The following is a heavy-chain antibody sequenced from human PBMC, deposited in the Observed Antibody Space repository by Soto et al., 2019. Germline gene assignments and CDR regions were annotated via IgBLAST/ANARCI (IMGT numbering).Heavy chain of an antibody. J-gene: IGHJ6*02. CDR3: ATKRGVGWWFVVDV. V-gene: IGHV3-30*03. Sequence: QMQLVESGGGVVQPGRSLRLSCAASEFAFSNYVMHWVRQAPGKGLEWVAVIPYDGSDQYYADSVKGRFTISRDNSKDALYLQMNSLRAEDTAVYYCATKRGVGWWFVVDVWGQGTTVTVSS. CDR1: EFAFSNYV. CDR2: IPYDGSDQ. D-gene: IGHD2-15*01.